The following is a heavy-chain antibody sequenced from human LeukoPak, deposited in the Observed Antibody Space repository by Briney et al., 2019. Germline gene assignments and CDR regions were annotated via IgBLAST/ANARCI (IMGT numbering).Heavy chain of an antibody. Sequence: SVKVSCKASGGTFSSYAISWVRQAPGQGLEWMGGIIPILGTANYAQKFQGRVTITADESSSTAYMELSSLRSEDTAVYYCARGAYYDILTGYPEEFDYWGQGTLVTVSS. J-gene: IGHJ4*02. CDR3: ARGAYYDILTGYPEEFDY. D-gene: IGHD3-9*01. CDR2: IIPILGTA. V-gene: IGHV1-69*01. CDR1: GGTFSSYA.